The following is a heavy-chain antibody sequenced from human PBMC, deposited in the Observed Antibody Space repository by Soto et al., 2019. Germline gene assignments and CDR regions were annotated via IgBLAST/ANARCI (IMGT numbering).Heavy chain of an antibody. CDR3: AKLQGSGIYYYYGMDV. CDR2: ISYDGSNK. CDR1: GFTFSSYG. J-gene: IGHJ6*02. V-gene: IGHV3-30*18. D-gene: IGHD3-10*01. Sequence: GGSLRLSCAASGFTFSSYGMHWVRQAPGKGLEWVAVISYDGSNKYYVDSVKGRFTISRDNSKNTLYLQMNSLRAEDTAVYYCAKLQGSGIYYYYGMDVWGQGTTVTVSS.